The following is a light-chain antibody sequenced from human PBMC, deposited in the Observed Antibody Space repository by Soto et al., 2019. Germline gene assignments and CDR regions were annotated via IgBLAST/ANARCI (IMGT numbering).Light chain of an antibody. Sequence: DIPMTQSPSTLSASGGDSVTITCRASQNINNWLAWYQQKPGKAPKALIYDVSSLESGVPTRFSVSGSVTDFTLTISSLHPDAFANYYYQPYETQSTFGQGTHLESK. J-gene: IGKJ2*01. CDR3: QPYETQST. V-gene: IGKV1-5*01. CDR2: DVS. CDR1: QNINNW.